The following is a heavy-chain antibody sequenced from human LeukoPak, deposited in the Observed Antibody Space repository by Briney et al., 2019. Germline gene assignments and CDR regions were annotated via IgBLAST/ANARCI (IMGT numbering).Heavy chain of an antibody. V-gene: IGHV3-30-3*01. CDR2: ISYDGSNK. Sequence: GGSLRLSCAASGFTFSSYAMHWVRQAPGKGLEWVAVISYDGSNKYYADSVKGRFTISRDNSKNTLYLQMNSLRAEDTAVYYCAKGKDSVAGATNDYWGQGTLVTVSS. CDR3: AKGKDSVAGATNDY. J-gene: IGHJ4*02. CDR1: GFTFSSYA. D-gene: IGHD6-19*01.